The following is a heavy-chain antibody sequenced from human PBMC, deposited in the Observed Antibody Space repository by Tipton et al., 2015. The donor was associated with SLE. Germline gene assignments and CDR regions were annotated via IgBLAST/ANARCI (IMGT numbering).Heavy chain of an antibody. CDR3: ARSVGGSTFYAEEIDS. Sequence: SLRLSCAASGFTFSSHAMNWVRQAPGKGLDWISYISTSSTTIYYADSVKGRFTISRDDAKNTLFLQLNRLRVEDTAVYYCARSVGGSTFYAEEIDSWGQGTLVTVSS. V-gene: IGHV3-48*01. J-gene: IGHJ4*02. D-gene: IGHD3-10*01. CDR2: ISTSSTTI. CDR1: GFTFSSHA.